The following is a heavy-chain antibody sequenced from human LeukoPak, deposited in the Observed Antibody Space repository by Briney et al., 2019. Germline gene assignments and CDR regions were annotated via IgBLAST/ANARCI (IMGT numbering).Heavy chain of an antibody. J-gene: IGHJ4*02. CDR1: GFTFDDYA. Sequence: GGSLRLSCAASGFTFDDYAMHWARQAPGKGLEWVSGISWNSGSIGYADSVKGRFTISRDNAKNSLYLQMNSLRAEDTALYYCAKDDSSGGKGYFDYWGQGTLVTVSS. CDR2: ISWNSGSI. CDR3: AKDDSSGGKGYFDY. V-gene: IGHV3-9*01. D-gene: IGHD6-19*01.